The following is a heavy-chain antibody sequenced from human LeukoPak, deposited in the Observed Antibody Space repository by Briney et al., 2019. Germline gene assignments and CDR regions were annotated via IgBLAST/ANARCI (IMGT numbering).Heavy chain of an antibody. CDR3: ARQTGSGLFILP. CDR1: GGSIRSNSYY. CDR2: IFYSGTT. V-gene: IGHV4-39*01. Sequence: SETLSLTCIVSGGSIRSNSYYWGWIRQPPGKGLEWIGSIFYSGTTYYNPSLKSRVTISVDTSKNQFSLKLSSVTATDTAIYYCARQTGSGLFILPGGQGTLVTVSS. D-gene: IGHD3/OR15-3a*01. J-gene: IGHJ4*02.